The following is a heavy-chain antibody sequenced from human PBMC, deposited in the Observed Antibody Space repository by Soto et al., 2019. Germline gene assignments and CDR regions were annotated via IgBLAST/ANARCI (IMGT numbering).Heavy chain of an antibody. D-gene: IGHD3-10*01. CDR1: GFTFSSYA. Sequence: EVQLLESGGGLVQPGGSLRLSCAASGFTFSSYAMSWVRQAPGKGLEWVSAISGSGGSTYYADSVKGRFTISRDNSKNTLYLQMNSLRAEDTAVYYCAKDSNTMVRGVITHFDYWGQGTLVTVSS. CDR3: AKDSNTMVRGVITHFDY. J-gene: IGHJ4*02. V-gene: IGHV3-23*01. CDR2: ISGSGGST.